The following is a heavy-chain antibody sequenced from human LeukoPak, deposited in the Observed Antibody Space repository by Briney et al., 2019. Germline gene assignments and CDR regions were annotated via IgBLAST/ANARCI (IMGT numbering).Heavy chain of an antibody. V-gene: IGHV3-23*01. D-gene: IGHD3-10*01. CDR3: AKEVKGVLWFGEQFDY. J-gene: IGHJ4*02. CDR2: ISGSGGST. CDR1: GFTFSSYA. Sequence: GGSLRLSCAASGFTFSSYAMSWVRQAPGKGLEWVSAISGSGGSTYYADSVKGRFTISRDNSKNTLYLQMNSLRAEDTAVYYCAKEVKGVLWFGEQFDYWGQGTLVTVSS.